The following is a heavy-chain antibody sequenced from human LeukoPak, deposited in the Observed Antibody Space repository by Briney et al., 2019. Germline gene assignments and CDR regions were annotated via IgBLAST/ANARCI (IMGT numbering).Heavy chain of an antibody. J-gene: IGHJ4*02. V-gene: IGHV3-7*01. Sequence: GGSLRLSCAASGFTFSSYWMTGVRQTPGKGLEWVANINQDGSDKYYVDSVKGRFIISRDSAKNSLYLQMNSLSAEDTAVYYCAKGVLSGLDYFDYWGQGTLVTVSS. CDR3: AKGVLSGLDYFDY. D-gene: IGHD2/OR15-2a*01. CDR1: GFTFSSYW. CDR2: INQDGSDK.